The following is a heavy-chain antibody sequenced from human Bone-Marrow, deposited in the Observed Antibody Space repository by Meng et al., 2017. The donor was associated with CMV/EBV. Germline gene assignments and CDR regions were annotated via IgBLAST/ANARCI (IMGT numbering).Heavy chain of an antibody. Sequence: SETLSLTCTVSGGSISSSSYYWGWIRQPPGKGLEWIGNIYFSGSTYYNPSLKSRVTISVDTSKNQFSLKLSSVTAADTAVYYCASLPIDNRDGYNHFDYWGQRTLVTVSS. CDR3: ASLPIDNRDGYNHFDY. V-gene: IGHV4-39*01. J-gene: IGHJ4*02. D-gene: IGHD5-24*01. CDR1: GGSISSSSYY. CDR2: IYFSGST.